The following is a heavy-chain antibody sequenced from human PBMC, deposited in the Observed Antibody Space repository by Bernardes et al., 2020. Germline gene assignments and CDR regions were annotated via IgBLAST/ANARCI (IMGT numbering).Heavy chain of an antibody. V-gene: IGHV4-39*01. J-gene: IGHJ6*02. Sequence: SETLSLTCTVSGGSISSSSHFWGWLLQPPGKGLEWIGSIYHSGSTYYNPSLKTRVTISVDTSKKQFSLKLSSVTGADTAVYYCARPLGWDYQLKEDGMDVWGQGITVIVSS. D-gene: IGHD2-2*01. CDR3: ARPLGWDYQLKEDGMDV. CDR2: IYHSGST. CDR1: GGSISSSSHF.